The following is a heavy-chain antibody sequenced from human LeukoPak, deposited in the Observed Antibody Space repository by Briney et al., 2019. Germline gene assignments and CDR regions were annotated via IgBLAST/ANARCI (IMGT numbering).Heavy chain of an antibody. Sequence: GGSLRLSCAASGFTFSSYWMSWVRQAPGKGLEWVANIKQDGSEKYYVDSVKGRFTISRDDAKNSLYLQLNSLRAEDTAVYYCARHWGYYGVHFDHWGQGTLVTVSS. CDR2: IKQDGSEK. CDR3: ARHWGYYGVHFDH. CDR1: GFTFSSYW. D-gene: IGHD4-17*01. J-gene: IGHJ4*02. V-gene: IGHV3-7*01.